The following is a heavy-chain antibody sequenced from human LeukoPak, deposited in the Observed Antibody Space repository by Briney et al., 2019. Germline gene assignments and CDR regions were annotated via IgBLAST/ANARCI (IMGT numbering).Heavy chain of an antibody. J-gene: IGHJ4*02. CDR3: ASVLPNNLRLGELSFPLDY. D-gene: IGHD3-16*02. Sequence: GGSLRLSCAASGFSFSTYGMHWVRQAPGKGLEWVAVISYDGSNKYYADSVKGRFTISRDNYKNTLYLQMNSLRAEDTAVYYCASVLPNNLRLGELSFPLDYWGQGTLVTVSS. V-gene: IGHV3-30*19. CDR1: GFSFSTYG. CDR2: ISYDGSNK.